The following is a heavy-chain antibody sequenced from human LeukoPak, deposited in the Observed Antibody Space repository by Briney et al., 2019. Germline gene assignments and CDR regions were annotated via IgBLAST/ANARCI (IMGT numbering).Heavy chain of an antibody. CDR3: ARILLWFGESINPYYFDY. Sequence: PSETLSLTCTVSGGSISSSSYYWGWIRQPPGKGLEWIGSIYYSGSTYYNPSLKSRVTISVDTSKNQFSLKLSSVTAADTAVYYCARILLWFGESINPYYFDYWGQGTLVTVSS. J-gene: IGHJ4*02. V-gene: IGHV4-39*01. CDR1: GGSISSSSYY. CDR2: IYYSGST. D-gene: IGHD3-10*01.